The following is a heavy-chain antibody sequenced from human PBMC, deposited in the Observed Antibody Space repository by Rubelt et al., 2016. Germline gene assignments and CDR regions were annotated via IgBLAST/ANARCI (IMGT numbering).Heavy chain of an antibody. CDR2: ISYDGSNK. D-gene: IGHD6-19*01. Sequence: VQLVESGGGVVQPGRSLRLSCADSGFTFSSYAMHWVRQAPGKGLEWVAVISYDGSNKYYADSVKGRFTISRDNSKNTLYLQMNSLRAEDTAVYYCARDLSRIAVAGNWFDPWGQGTLVTVSS. CDR3: ARDLSRIAVAGNWFDP. CDR1: GFTFSSYA. J-gene: IGHJ5*02. V-gene: IGHV3-30*04.